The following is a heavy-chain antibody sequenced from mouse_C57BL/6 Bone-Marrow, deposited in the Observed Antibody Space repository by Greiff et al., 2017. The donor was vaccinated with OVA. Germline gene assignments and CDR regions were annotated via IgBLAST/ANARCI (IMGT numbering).Heavy chain of an antibody. CDR1: EYEFPSHD. J-gene: IGHJ3*01. D-gene: IGHD2-3*01. Sequence: EVKLVESGGGLVQPGESLKLSCESNEYEFPSHDMSWVRKTPEKRLELVAAINSDGGSTYYPDTMERRFIISRDNTKKTLYLQMSSLRSEDTALYYCARQIYDGYFSWFAYWGQGTLVTVSA. V-gene: IGHV5-2*03. CDR3: ARQIYDGYFSWFAY. CDR2: INSDGGST.